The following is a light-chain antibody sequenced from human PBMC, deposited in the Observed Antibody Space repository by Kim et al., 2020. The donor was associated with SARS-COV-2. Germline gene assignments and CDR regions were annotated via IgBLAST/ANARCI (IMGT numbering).Light chain of an antibody. V-gene: IGLV3-1*01. CDR2: QDS. Sequence: SSSLPPPPSFSVSPGRTASIPCSGDKLGDKYACWYQQKPGQSPVLVIYQDSKRPSGIPERFSGSNSGNTATLTISGTQAMDEADYYCQAWDSSTGVVGGG. J-gene: IGLJ3*02. CDR1: KLGDKY. CDR3: QAWDSSTGV.